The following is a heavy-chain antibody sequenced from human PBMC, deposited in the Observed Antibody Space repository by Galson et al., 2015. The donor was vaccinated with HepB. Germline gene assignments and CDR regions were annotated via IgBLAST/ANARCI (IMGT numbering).Heavy chain of an antibody. J-gene: IGHJ5*02. V-gene: IGHV3-33*06. CDR1: GFTFSSYG. Sequence: SLRLSCAASGFTFSSYGMHWVRQAPGKGLEWVAVIWYDGSKKYYADSVKGRFTISRDNSKNTLFLQMSSLRADDTAIYYCAKRAGHSWFDPWGQGTLVTVSS. CDR2: IWYDGSKK. CDR3: AKRAGHSWFDP.